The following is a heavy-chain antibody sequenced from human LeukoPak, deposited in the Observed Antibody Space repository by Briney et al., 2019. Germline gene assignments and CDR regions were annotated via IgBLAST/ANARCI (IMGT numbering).Heavy chain of an antibody. D-gene: IGHD3-3*01. CDR2: ISYDGSNK. CDR1: GFTFSSYA. CDR3: ARDRNSFYYDFWSGYYDY. J-gene: IGHJ4*02. Sequence: PGGSLRLSCAASGFTFSSYAMHWVRQAPGKGLEGVAVISYDGSNKYYADSVKGRFTISRDNSKNTLYLQMNSLRAEDTAVYYCARDRNSFYYDFWSGYYDYWGQGTLVTVSS. V-gene: IGHV3-30-3*01.